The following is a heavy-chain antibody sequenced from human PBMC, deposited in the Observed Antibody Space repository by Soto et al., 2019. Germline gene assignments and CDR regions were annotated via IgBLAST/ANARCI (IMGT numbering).Heavy chain of an antibody. CDR3: AKGQGGYSSSWPDY. J-gene: IGHJ4*02. V-gene: IGHV1-8*01. CDR2: MNPNSGNT. CDR1: GYTFTSYD. Sequence: ASVKVACKASGYTFTSYDSNWVRQATGQGLEWMGWMNPNSGNTGYAQKFQGRVTMTRNTSISTAYMELSSLRSEDTAVYYCAKGQGGYSSSWPDYWGQGTLVTVSS. D-gene: IGHD6-13*01.